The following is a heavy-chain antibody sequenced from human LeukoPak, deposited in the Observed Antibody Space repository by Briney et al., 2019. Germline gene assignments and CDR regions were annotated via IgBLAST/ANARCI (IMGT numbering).Heavy chain of an antibody. CDR3: AREVNADYNYGMDV. CDR1: GLTFSSYA. J-gene: IGHJ6*02. CDR2: TSYDGTNK. V-gene: IGHV3-30-3*01. D-gene: IGHD4/OR15-4a*01. Sequence: GGSLRLSCAASGLTFSSYAMHWVRQAPGKGLEWVSVTSYDGTNKYYADSVKGRFTISRDNSKNTLYLQMNSLRAEDTAVYYCAREVNADYNYGMDVWGQGTTVTVSS.